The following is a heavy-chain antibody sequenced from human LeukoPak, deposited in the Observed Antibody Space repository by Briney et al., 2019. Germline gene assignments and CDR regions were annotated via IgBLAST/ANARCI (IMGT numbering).Heavy chain of an antibody. CDR1: GFTFSSYA. D-gene: IGHD3-10*01. CDR3: AKEGVLLWFGELSYYFDY. V-gene: IGHV3-23*01. CDR2: ISGSGGST. Sequence: GGSLRLSCAASGFTFSSYAMSWVRQAPGKGLEWVSAISGSGGSTYYADSVKGRFAISRDNSKNTLYLLMNSLRAEDTAVYYCAKEGVLLWFGELSYYFDYWGQGTLVTVSS. J-gene: IGHJ4*02.